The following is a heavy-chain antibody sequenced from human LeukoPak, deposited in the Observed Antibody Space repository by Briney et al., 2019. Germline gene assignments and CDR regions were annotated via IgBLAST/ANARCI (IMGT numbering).Heavy chain of an antibody. CDR1: GFTFSSYG. V-gene: IGHV3-23*01. CDR3: AKAPVTSCRGAYCYPFDS. D-gene: IGHD2-21*01. J-gene: IGHJ4*02. CDR2: ISGSGGST. Sequence: GGFLRLSCAASGFTFSSYGMSWVRQAPGKGLEWVSGISGSGGSTYYADSVKGRFTITRDNSKNTLYLQMNSLRAEDAAVYFCAKAPVTSCRGAYCYPFDSWGQGTLVTVSS.